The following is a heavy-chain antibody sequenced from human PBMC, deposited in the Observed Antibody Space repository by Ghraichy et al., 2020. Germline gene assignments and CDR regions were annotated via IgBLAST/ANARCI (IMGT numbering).Heavy chain of an antibody. CDR2: IYYSGST. CDR3: ARPQWFGEPDWYFDL. CDR1: GGSISSSSYY. V-gene: IGHV4-39*01. Sequence: SETLSLTCTVSGGSISSSSYYWGWIRQPPGKGLEWIGSIYYSGSTYYNPSLKSRVTISVDTSKNQFSLKLSSVTAADTAVYYCARPQWFGEPDWYFDLWGRGTLVTVSS. D-gene: IGHD3-10*01. J-gene: IGHJ2*01.